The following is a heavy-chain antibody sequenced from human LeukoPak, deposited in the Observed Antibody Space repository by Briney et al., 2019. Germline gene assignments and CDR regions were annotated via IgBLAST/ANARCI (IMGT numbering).Heavy chain of an antibody. D-gene: IGHD6-19*01. CDR2: IYYSGST. Sequence: ASETLSLTCTVSGGSFSSGSYSWGWIRQPPGKGLEWIGSIYYSGSTYYNPSLKSRVTISVDTSKNQFSLKLSSVTAADTAVYYCARGIAVAGTEDYFDYWGQGTLVTVSS. CDR3: ARGIAVAGTEDYFDY. J-gene: IGHJ4*02. CDR1: GGSFSSGSYS. V-gene: IGHV4-39*01.